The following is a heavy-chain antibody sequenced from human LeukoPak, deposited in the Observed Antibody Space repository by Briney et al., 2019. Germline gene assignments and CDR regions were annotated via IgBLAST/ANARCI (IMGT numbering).Heavy chain of an antibody. CDR1: GLTFSSYG. D-gene: IGHD5-18*01. V-gene: IGHV3-30*02. CDR3: AKGLSYGELYYFDY. Sequence: GGSLRLSCAASGLTFSSYGMHWVRQAPGKGLEWVAFIRYDGSNKYYADSVKGRFTISRDNSKNTLYLQMNSLRAEDTAVYYCAKGLSYGELYYFDYWGQGTLVTVSS. J-gene: IGHJ4*02. CDR2: IRYDGSNK.